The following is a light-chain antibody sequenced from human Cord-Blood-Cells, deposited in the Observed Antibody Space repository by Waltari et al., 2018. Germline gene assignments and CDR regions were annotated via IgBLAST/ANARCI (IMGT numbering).Light chain of an antibody. V-gene: IGKV1-39*01. CDR1: QSISSY. CDR2: AAS. CDR3: QQSYSTPYT. J-gene: IGKJ2*01. Sequence: DLQMTQSPSSPAASVGDRVTITCRAIQSISSYLNWYQQKPGKAPKLLIYAASSLQSGVPSRFSGSGSGTDFTLTISSLQPEDFATYYCQQSYSTPYTFGQGTKLEIK.